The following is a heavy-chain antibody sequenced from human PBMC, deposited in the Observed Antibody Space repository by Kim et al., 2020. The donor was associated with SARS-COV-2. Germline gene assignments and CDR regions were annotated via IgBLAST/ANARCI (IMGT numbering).Heavy chain of an antibody. CDR3: SNALLRGVNSYYSGMDV. CDR1: GFTFSTYG. D-gene: IGHD3-10*01. J-gene: IGHJ6*01. CDR2: ITYDGSNE. V-gene: IGHV3-30*18. Sequence: GGSLRLSCAASGFTFSTYGMHWVRQAPGKGLEWVALITYDGSNESSADSVKGRFTFSRDNSKNTMYVHMNILRPEDTAIFYCSNALLRGVNSYYSGMDV.